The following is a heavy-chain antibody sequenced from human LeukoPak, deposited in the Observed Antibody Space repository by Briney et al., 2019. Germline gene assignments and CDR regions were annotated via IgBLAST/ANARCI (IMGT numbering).Heavy chain of an antibody. J-gene: IGHJ4*02. V-gene: IGHV1-8*01. CDR2: MNPNSGNT. CDR1: GYTFTSYD. Sequence: ASVKVSCKASGYTFTSYDINWARQATGQGLEWMGWMNPNSGNTGYAQKFQGRVTMTRNTSISTAYMELSSLRSEDTAVYYCARAHTDYHILTGYYEFDYWGQGTLVTVSS. CDR3: ARAHTDYHILTGYYEFDY. D-gene: IGHD3-9*01.